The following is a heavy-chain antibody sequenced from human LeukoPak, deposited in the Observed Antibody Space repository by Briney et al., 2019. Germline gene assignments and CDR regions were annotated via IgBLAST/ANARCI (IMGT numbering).Heavy chain of an antibody. D-gene: IGHD2-15*01. V-gene: IGHV4-61*08. CDR2: IYYSGST. Sequence: SETLSLTCAVSGGSISSGGYSWSWIRQPPGEGLEWIGYIYYSGSTNYNPSLKSRVTISVDTSKNQFSLKLSSVTAADTAVYYCARNSGDYWGQGTLVTVSS. CDR3: ARNSGDY. J-gene: IGHJ4*02. CDR1: GGSISSGGYS.